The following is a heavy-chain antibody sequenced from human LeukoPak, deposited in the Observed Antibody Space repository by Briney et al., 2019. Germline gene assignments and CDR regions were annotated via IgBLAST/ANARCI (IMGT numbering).Heavy chain of an antibody. CDR2: LYPGVTT. CDR3: ARSGCYGGNCYTFRFDR. CDR1: GASISESY. V-gene: IGHV4-4*07. J-gene: IGHJ5*02. Sequence: SETLSLTCTVSGASISESYWSWIRQPAGKGLEWIGHLYPGVTTSYNASLRSRVAMSVDTSRNEISLTLTSVTGADTAVYYCARSGCYGGNCYTFRFDRWGQGTEVVVSS. D-gene: IGHD2-21*02.